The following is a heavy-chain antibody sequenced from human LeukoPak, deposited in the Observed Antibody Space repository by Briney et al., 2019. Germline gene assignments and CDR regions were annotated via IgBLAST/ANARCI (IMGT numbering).Heavy chain of an antibody. CDR2: IYPGDSDI. CDR1: GYSFTTYW. J-gene: IGHJ4*02. D-gene: IGHD3-3*01. CDR3: ARSTERLLPDY. V-gene: IGHV5-51*01. Sequence: GESLKISCKGSGYSFTTYWNDWVRQMPGKGLEWMGIIYPGDSDIRYSPSFQGQVTISADKSISTAYLQWSSLKASDTAMYYCARSTERLLPDYWGQGTLVTVSS.